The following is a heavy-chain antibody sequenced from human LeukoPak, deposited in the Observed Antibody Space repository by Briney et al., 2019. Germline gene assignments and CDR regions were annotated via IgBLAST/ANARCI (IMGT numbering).Heavy chain of an antibody. CDR2: INSDGSST. D-gene: IGHD4-17*01. V-gene: IGHV3-74*01. Sequence: GGSLRLSCAASGFTFSSYWMHWVRQAPGKGLVWVSRINSDGSSTSYADSVKGRFTISRDNAKNTLYLQMNSLRAEDTAVYYCARTHATAIHYDYWGQGTLVTVSS. CDR3: ARTHATAIHYDY. J-gene: IGHJ4*02. CDR1: GFTFSSYW.